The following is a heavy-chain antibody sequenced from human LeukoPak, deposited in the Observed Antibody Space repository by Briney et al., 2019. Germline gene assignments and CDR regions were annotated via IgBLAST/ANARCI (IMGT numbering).Heavy chain of an antibody. Sequence: GGSLRLSCAASGFTFSSYSMNWVRQAPGKGLEWVSSISTSSSYIYYADSVKGRFTISRDNAKNSLYLQMNSLIAEDTSVYYCASQPFTSRWGQGTLVTVSS. CDR2: ISTSSSYI. CDR3: ASQPFTSR. J-gene: IGHJ4*02. D-gene: IGHD2-2*01. CDR1: GFTFSSYS. V-gene: IGHV3-21*01.